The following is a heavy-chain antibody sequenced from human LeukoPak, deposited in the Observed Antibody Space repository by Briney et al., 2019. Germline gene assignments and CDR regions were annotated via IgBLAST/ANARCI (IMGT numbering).Heavy chain of an antibody. CDR1: GGSFSNYY. CDR2: INDSART. CDR3: ARRWNYGRNYYIDV. V-gene: IGHV4-34*01. D-gene: IGHD1-7*01. J-gene: IGHJ6*03. Sequence: SETLSLTCAVYGGSFSNYYWSWIRQPPGKGLEWIGEINDSARTNYNPSLMSRVTVSVDTSKNQFSLRLTSVTATDTAVYYCARRWNYGRNYYIDVWGKGATVSVSS.